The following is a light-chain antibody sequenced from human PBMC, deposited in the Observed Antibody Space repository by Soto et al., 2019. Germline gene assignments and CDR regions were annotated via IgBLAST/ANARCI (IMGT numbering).Light chain of an antibody. CDR1: KIGSKS. V-gene: IGLV3-21*02. J-gene: IGLJ3*02. CDR3: QVWDSSSDHWV. CDR2: NDS. Sequence: SYELTQPPSVSVAPGQTAWITCGGNKIGSKSVHWYQQKPGQAPVLIVYNDSDRPSGIPDRFSGSNSGNTATLTISRVEAGDEADYYCQVWDSSSDHWVFGGGPKLTVL.